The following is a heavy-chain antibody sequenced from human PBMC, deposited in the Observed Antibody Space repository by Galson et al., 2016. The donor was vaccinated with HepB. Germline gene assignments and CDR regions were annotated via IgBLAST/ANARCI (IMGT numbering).Heavy chain of an antibody. Sequence: SLRLSCAASGFSFSDYYMTWIRQAPGKGLEYISYISTSGDILYYADSVKGRFTVSRDNAKNSLYLQMNSLRAEDTAVYYCGRDGEFDYYYGTDVWGQGTTVTVSS. CDR2: ISTSGDIL. CDR3: GRDGEFDYYYGTDV. V-gene: IGHV3-11*01. CDR1: GFSFSDYY. J-gene: IGHJ6*02.